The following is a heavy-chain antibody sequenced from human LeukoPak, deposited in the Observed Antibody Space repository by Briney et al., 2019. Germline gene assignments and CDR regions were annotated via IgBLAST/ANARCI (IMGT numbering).Heavy chain of an antibody. CDR1: GFTFSSYA. V-gene: IGHV3-30-3*01. Sequence: PGGSLRLSCAASGFTFSSYAMHWVRQAPGKGLEWVAVISYDGSNKYYADSVKGRFTISRDNAKNSLYLQMNSLRAEDTAVYYRARGVYYYDSSGYFGIYYWGQGTLVTVSS. D-gene: IGHD3-22*01. CDR3: ARGVYYYDSSGYFGIYY. J-gene: IGHJ4*02. CDR2: ISYDGSNK.